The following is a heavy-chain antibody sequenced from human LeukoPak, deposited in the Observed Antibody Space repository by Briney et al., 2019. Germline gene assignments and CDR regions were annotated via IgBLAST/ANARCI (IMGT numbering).Heavy chain of an antibody. CDR2: IKSNNDGGTT. Sequence: GGSLRLSCAASGFIFNKAWMNWVRQAPGKGPEWVGRIKSNNDGGTTDYASHVEGRFIISRDDSKNTIYLQMNRLIIDDTAIYYCTPVMVEDRGFWGQGTLVTVSS. J-gene: IGHJ4*02. D-gene: IGHD2-21*01. CDR1: GFIFNKAW. CDR3: TPVMVEDRGF. V-gene: IGHV3-15*01.